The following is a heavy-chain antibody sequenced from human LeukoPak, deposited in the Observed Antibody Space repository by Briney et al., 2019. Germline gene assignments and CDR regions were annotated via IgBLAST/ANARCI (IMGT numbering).Heavy chain of an antibody. CDR2: SDPEDGET. D-gene: IGHD3-16*01. V-gene: IGHV1-24*01. J-gene: IGHJ3*01. CDR3: ATAFDDSFAFDF. CDR1: GYSLSEFS. Sequence: ASVKVSCKVSGYSLSEFSMYWVRQAPGKGLEWLGGSDPEDGETMYAQKFQGRVTMTEDTSSNTAYMELNSLRSEDTAVYYCATAFDDSFAFDFWGQGTTVAVSS.